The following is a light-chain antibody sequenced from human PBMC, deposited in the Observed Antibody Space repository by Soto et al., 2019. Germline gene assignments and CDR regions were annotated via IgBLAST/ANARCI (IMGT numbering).Light chain of an antibody. CDR1: SSDVGGYSF. V-gene: IGLV2-14*03. CDR2: DVT. J-gene: IGLJ1*01. Sequence: QSALTQPASVSGSPGQSITISCTGSSSDVGGYSFVSWYQHHPGKAPKLMLYDVTNRPSGVSNRFSGSKSGNTASLTISGLQAEDEADYYCCSYTIFSTYVFGTGTKLTVL. CDR3: CSYTIFSTYV.